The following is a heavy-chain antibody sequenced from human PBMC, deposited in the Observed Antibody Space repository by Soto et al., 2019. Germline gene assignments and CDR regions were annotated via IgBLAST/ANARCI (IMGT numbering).Heavy chain of an antibody. Sequence: QVQLVESGGGVVQPGRSLRLSCAASGFTFSSNAMHWVRQAPGKGLEWVAVISYDGSNKYYADSVKGRFTISRDNSKNTLYLQMNSLRAEDTAVYYCARPSYGDYDYWGQGTLVTVSS. CDR3: ARPSYGDYDY. V-gene: IGHV3-30-3*01. CDR1: GFTFSSNA. J-gene: IGHJ4*02. D-gene: IGHD4-17*01. CDR2: ISYDGSNK.